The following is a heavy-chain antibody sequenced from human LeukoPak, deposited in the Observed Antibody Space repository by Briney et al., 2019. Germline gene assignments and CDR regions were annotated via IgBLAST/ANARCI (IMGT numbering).Heavy chain of an antibody. CDR3: AKAPFITMVRGVISSYFDY. J-gene: IGHJ4*02. CDR1: GFTFSSYA. D-gene: IGHD3-10*01. CDR2: ISGSGGST. Sequence: PGGSLRLSCAASGFTFSSYAMSWVRQAPGKGLEWVSAISGSGGSTYYADSVKGRFTISRDNSKNTLYLQMNSLGAEDTAVYYCAKAPFITMVRGVISSYFDYWGQGTLVTVSS. V-gene: IGHV3-23*01.